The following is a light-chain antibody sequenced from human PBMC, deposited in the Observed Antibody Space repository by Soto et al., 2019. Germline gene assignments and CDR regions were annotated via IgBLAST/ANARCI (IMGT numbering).Light chain of an antibody. V-gene: IGKV3D-15*01. CDR1: QDVSSK. CDR3: QQYIRWPLT. Sequence: ELVVTQSPATLSVSPGERVTLSCRTSQDVSSKLAWYQQKAGQAPSLLIYDASTRATGTPARFSGSGSGTEFTLAVSSLQSEDYVVYFCQQYIRWPLTFGGGTKVEIK. J-gene: IGKJ4*01. CDR2: DAS.